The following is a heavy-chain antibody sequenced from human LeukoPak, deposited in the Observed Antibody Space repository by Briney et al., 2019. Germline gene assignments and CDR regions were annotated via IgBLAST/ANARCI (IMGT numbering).Heavy chain of an antibody. V-gene: IGHV4-34*01. J-gene: IGHJ4*02. CDR3: ARRTRSRFDY. CDR2: INHSGST. Sequence: SETLSLTCAVYGGSFSGYYWSWIRQPPGKGLEWIGEINHSGSTNYNPSLKSRVTISVDTSKNQFSLKLSSVTAADTAVYYCARRTRSRFDYWGQGTLVTVSS. CDR1: GGSFSGYY. D-gene: IGHD1-7*01.